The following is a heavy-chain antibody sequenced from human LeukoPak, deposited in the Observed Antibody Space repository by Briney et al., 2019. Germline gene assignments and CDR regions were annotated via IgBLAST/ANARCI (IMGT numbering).Heavy chain of an antibody. Sequence: PETLSLTCAVYGGSFSGYYWSWIRQPQGKGLEWIGEINHSGSTNYNPSLKSRVTISVDTSKNQFSLKLSSVTAADTAVYYCARGTGSIVVVPAAMFRGYYYFDYWGQGTLVTVSS. CDR2: INHSGST. CDR1: GGSFSGYY. J-gene: IGHJ4*02. D-gene: IGHD2-2*01. V-gene: IGHV4-34*01. CDR3: ARGTGSIVVVPAAMFRGYYYFDY.